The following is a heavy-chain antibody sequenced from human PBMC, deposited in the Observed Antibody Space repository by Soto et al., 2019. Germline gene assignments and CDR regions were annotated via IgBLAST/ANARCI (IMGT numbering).Heavy chain of an antibody. V-gene: IGHV3-74*01. Sequence: GGSLRLSCAASGFTFSSYWMHWVRQAPGKGLVWVSRINSDGSSTSYADSVKGRFTISRDNAKNTLYLQMNSLRAEDTAVYYCARVGNGCSSTSCYRRLNYYYYYMDVWGKGTTVTVSS. CDR3: ARVGNGCSSTSCYRRLNYYYYYMDV. D-gene: IGHD2-2*01. CDR2: INSDGSST. J-gene: IGHJ6*03. CDR1: GFTFSSYW.